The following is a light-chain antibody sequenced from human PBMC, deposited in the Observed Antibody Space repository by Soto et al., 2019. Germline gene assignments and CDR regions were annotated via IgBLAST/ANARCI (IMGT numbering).Light chain of an antibody. CDR1: SSDVGSYNL. Sequence: QSVLTQPASVSGSPGQSITISCTGTSSDVGSYNLVSWYQQHPGKAPKLMIYEGSKRPSGVSNRFSGSKSGNTASLTISGLQAEDEADYYCCSYAGSSTSSVFGTGTKLTVL. V-gene: IGLV2-23*01. CDR3: CSYAGSSTSSV. CDR2: EGS. J-gene: IGLJ1*01.